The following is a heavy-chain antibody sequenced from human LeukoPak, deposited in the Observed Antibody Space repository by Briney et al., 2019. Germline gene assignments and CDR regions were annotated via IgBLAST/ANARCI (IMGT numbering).Heavy chain of an antibody. D-gene: IGHD6-6*01. CDR2: IIPMIGTG. J-gene: IGHJ6*03. V-gene: IGHV1-69*13. CDR3: ARVISIGQPPYFYYMDV. CDR1: GDTLTSHG. Sequence: SVKVSCKASGDTLTSHGFSWVRQAPGQGLEWMGGIIPMIGTGNYAQNSPGRVTITADETTSTAYLDMSSLRSEDTAVYYCARVISIGQPPYFYYMDVWGKGTRVTVSS.